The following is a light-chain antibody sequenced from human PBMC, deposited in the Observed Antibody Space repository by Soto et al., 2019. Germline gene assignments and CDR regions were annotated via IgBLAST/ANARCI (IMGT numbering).Light chain of an antibody. J-gene: IGLJ1*01. CDR2: EVS. CDR3: SSYTSSADYV. Sequence: QSVLTQPASVSGSPGQSITISCTGTSSDVGTYNYVSRYQQHPGKAPKLIIYEVSNRPSGVSNRFSASKSGNTAPLTISGLQAEDEADYYCSSYTSSADYVFGTGTKVTVL. V-gene: IGLV2-14*01. CDR1: SSDVGTYNY.